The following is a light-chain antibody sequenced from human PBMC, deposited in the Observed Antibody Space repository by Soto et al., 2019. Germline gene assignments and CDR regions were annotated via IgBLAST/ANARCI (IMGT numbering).Light chain of an antibody. CDR1: QSIRTD. V-gene: IGKV3D-15*01. CDR2: DAS. Sequence: DIVMTQSPATLSVSPGERATLSCRASQSIRTDLAWYQQKSGQGPRLLIYDASTRATGIPARFSGSGSGTEFTLTISSLQSEDFAVYYCQQRSNWPSLTFGQGTKVDIK. CDR3: QQRSNWPSLT. J-gene: IGKJ4*01.